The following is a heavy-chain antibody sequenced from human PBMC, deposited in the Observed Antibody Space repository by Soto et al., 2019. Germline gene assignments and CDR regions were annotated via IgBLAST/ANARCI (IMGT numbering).Heavy chain of an antibody. D-gene: IGHD1-7*01. CDR1: GGSISSYR. CDR2: LNTYGNT. J-gene: IGHJ5*02. CDR3: GRESGETWDYEAS. V-gene: IGHV4-4*07. Sequence: TLSLTCTVSGGSISSYRWSWIRQPAGKGLEWIGRLNTYGNTHYNPSLKSRVTVSVDTSRNQFFLTLRSVTAADSAVYHCGRESGETWDYEASWGQGTPVTVSS.